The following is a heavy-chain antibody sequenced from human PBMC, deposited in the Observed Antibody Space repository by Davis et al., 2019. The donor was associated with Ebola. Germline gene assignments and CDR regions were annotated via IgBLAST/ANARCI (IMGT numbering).Heavy chain of an antibody. V-gene: IGHV3-33*08. CDR1: GFTFSESC. J-gene: IGHJ6*02. D-gene: IGHD3-3*01. CDR3: ARASLVMFGVGISPYRGMDV. CDR2: IWYDGSTK. Sequence: PGGSLTLSCAASGFTFSESCMAWVRQAPGKGLEWVSVIWYDGSTKYYADSVKGRFTTSSDNSKKMLYLQMNGLRAEDTAVYYCARASLVMFGVGISPYRGMDVWGQGTTVTVSS.